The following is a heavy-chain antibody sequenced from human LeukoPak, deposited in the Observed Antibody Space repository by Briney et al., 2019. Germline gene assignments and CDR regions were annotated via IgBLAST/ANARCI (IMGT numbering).Heavy chain of an antibody. CDR3: ATQAIKNGFLDY. V-gene: IGHV1-69*05. CDR2: IIPIFGTA. D-gene: IGHD5-18*01. J-gene: IGHJ4*02. Sequence: GSSVKVSCKASGGTFSSYAISWVRQAPGQGLEWMGGIIPIFGTANYAQKFQGRVTITTDESTSTAYLELSSMRSEDTSVYYCATQAIKNGFLDYWGQGTLVTVSS. CDR1: GGTFSSYA.